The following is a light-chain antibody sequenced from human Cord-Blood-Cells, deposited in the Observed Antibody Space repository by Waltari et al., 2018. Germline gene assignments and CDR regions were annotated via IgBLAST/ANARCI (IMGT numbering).Light chain of an antibody. CDR3: QSYDSSLSGSVV. Sequence: QSVLTQPPSVSGAPGQRVTIPCTGSSSNIGAGYDVHWYQQLPGTAPKLLIYGNSNRPSGAPDRFSGSKSGTSASLAITGLQAEDEADYYCQSYDSSLSGSVVFGGGTKLTVL. CDR1: SSNIGAGYD. CDR2: GNS. J-gene: IGLJ2*01. V-gene: IGLV1-40*01.